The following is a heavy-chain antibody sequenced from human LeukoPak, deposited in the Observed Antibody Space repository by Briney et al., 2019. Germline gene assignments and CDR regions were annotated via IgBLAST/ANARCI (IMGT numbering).Heavy chain of an antibody. CDR2: IYSGVST. CDR3: ARDRRYYDSSGYYFHWYFDL. Sequence: PGGSLRLSCAASGFTVSSNYMSWVRQAPGKGLEWVSVIYSGVSTYYADSVKGRFTISRGNSKNTLYLQMNSLRAEDTALYYCARDRRYYDSSGYYFHWYFDLWGRGTLVTVSS. D-gene: IGHD3-22*01. V-gene: IGHV3-53*01. J-gene: IGHJ2*01. CDR1: GFTVSSNY.